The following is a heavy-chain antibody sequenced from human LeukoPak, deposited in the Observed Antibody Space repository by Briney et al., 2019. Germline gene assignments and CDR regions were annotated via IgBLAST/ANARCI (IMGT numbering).Heavy chain of an antibody. CDR3: AKVNKRSRDGYKNTIDAFDI. V-gene: IGHV3-53*01. D-gene: IGHD5-24*01. J-gene: IGHJ3*02. Sequence: SGGSLRLSCTVSGFTVSGNSMSWVRQAPGKGLEWVSFIYSDNTHYADSVKGRFIISRDYSKNTLYLRMNSLRAEDTALYYCAKVNKRSRDGYKNTIDAFDIWGQGTMVTVSS. CDR2: IYSDNT. CDR1: GFTVSGNS.